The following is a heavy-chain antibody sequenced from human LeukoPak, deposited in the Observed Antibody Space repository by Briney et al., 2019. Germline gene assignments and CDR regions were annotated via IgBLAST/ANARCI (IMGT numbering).Heavy chain of an antibody. CDR3: AKDKAYYYDSSGYWRFVLDAFDI. V-gene: IGHV3-23*01. Sequence: GGSLRLSCAASGFTFSSYAMSWVRQAPGKGLEWVSAISGSGGSTYYADSVKGRFTISRDNSKNTLYLQMNSLRAEDTAVYYCAKDKAYYYDSSGYWRFVLDAFDIWGQGTMVTVSS. J-gene: IGHJ3*02. D-gene: IGHD3-22*01. CDR2: ISGSGGST. CDR1: GFTFSSYA.